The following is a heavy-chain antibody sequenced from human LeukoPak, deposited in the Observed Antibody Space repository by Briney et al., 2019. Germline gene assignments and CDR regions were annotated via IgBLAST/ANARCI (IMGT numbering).Heavy chain of an antibody. D-gene: IGHD1-1*01. V-gene: IGHV1-18*01. CDR1: GYTFTSYG. CDR3: ARVRPQGLRFDY. J-gene: IGHJ4*02. Sequence: ASVKVSCKASGYTFTSYGISWVRQAPGQGLEWMGWISAYNGNTNYAQKLQGKVTMTTDTSTTTAYMELRSLRSNDTAVYYCARVRPQGLRFDYWGQGTLVTVSS. CDR2: ISAYNGNT.